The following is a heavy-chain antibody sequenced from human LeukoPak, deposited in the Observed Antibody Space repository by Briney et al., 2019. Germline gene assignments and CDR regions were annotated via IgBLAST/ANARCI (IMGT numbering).Heavy chain of an antibody. J-gene: IGHJ6*03. V-gene: IGHV4-34*01. CDR1: GGSFSGYY. CDR2: ISHSGST. CDR3: ARGYRPPSYYYGKKVGVHYYYYMDV. Sequence: SETLSLTCAVYGGSFSGYYWSWIRQPPGKGLEWIGEISHSGSTNYNPSLKSRVTISVDTSKNQFSLKLSSVTAADTAVYYCARGYRPPSYYYGKKVGVHYYYYMDVWGKGTTVTVSS. D-gene: IGHD3-10*01.